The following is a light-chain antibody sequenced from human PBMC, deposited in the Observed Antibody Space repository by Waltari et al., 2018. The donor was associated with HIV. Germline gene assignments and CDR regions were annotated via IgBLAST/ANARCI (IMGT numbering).Light chain of an antibody. Sequence: QTVVTQEPSLTVSPGGTVTLTCASSTGAVPSGYYPNWFQQKPGQPPRALIYRTSKKHSGTPARFSGSLLGGKAARTLSGVQPEDEAEYYCLLYYGGAQPHVVFGGGTKLTVL. J-gene: IGLJ2*01. CDR1: TGAVPSGYY. CDR2: RTS. V-gene: IGLV7-43*01. CDR3: LLYYGGAQPHVV.